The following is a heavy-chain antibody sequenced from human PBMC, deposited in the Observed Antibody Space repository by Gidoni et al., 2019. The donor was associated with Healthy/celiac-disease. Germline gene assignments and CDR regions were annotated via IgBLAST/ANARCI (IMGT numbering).Heavy chain of an antibody. D-gene: IGHD6-6*01. V-gene: IGHV3-33*08. CDR3: ARDWMIGWQLAPPADY. J-gene: IGHJ4*02. CDR1: GFTLSSSV. Sequence: QVQLVESGGGVVQPGRSLRLSCAAAGFTLSSSVMPWVRQAPGKGLEWVAVIWYDGSNKYYADSVKGRFTISRDNSKNTLYLQMNSLRAEDTAVYYCARDWMIGWQLAPPADYWGQGTLVTVSS. CDR2: IWYDGSNK.